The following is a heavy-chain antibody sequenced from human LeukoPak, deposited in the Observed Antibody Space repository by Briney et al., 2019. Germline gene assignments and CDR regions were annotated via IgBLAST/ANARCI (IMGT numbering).Heavy chain of an antibody. V-gene: IGHV4-38-2*02. Sequence: PSETLSLTCTVSGYSTSSGYYWGWIRQPPGKGLEWIGSIYHSGSTYYNPSLKSRVTISVDTSKNQFSLKLSSVTAADTAVYYCARASIYYDSSGYYLYWGQGTLVTVSS. CDR2: IYHSGST. CDR3: ARASIYYDSSGYYLY. J-gene: IGHJ4*02. D-gene: IGHD3-22*01. CDR1: GYSTSSGYY.